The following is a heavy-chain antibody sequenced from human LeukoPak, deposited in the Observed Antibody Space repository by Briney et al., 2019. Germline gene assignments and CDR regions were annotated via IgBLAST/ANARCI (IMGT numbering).Heavy chain of an antibody. D-gene: IGHD2-21*02. Sequence: GGSLRLSCAASGFTFSSYSMNWVRQAPGKGLEWVSSISSSSSYIYYADSVKGRFTISRDNSKNTLYLQMNSLRAEDTAVYYCAKDPHAYCGGDCATYYYYGMDVWGQGTTVSVSS. CDR3: AKDPHAYCGGDCATYYYYGMDV. CDR1: GFTFSSYS. V-gene: IGHV3-21*01. CDR2: ISSSSSYI. J-gene: IGHJ6*02.